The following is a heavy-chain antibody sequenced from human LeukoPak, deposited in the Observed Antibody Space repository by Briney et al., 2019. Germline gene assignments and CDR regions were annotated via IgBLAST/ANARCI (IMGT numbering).Heavy chain of an antibody. CDR3: ARDSRILWFGESSLGNWFDP. D-gene: IGHD3-10*01. V-gene: IGHV3-30-3*01. CDR2: ISYDVITK. Sequence: PGGSLRLSCSASGFTFTNYPIHWVRQAPGKGLEWVAVISYDVITKYYADSVKGRFTISRDNSKNTLYLQMNSLRAGDTAVYYCARDSRILWFGESSLGNWFDPWGQGTLVTVSS. J-gene: IGHJ5*02. CDR1: GFTFTNYP.